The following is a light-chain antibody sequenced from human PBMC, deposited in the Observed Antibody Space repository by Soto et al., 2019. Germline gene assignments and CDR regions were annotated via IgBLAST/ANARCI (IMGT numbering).Light chain of an antibody. CDR1: SSDVGGYNY. CDR3: SSYRTSSTAVL. Sequence: QSALTQPASVSGSPGQSIAISCTGTSSDVGGYNYVSWYQQHPGKATKLMIYDVSNRPSGVSDRFSGSKSGNTASLTISGLQAEDEADYYCSSYRTSSTAVLFGGGTKLTVL. CDR2: DVS. J-gene: IGLJ2*01. V-gene: IGLV2-14*01.